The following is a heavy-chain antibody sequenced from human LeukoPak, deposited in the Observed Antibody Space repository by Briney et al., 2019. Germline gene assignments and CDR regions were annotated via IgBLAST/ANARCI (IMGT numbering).Heavy chain of an antibody. Sequence: PGGSLRLSCAASGFTFDDYGMSWVRQAPGKGLEWVSGINWNGGSTGYADSVKGRFTISRDNAKNSLYLQMNSLRAEDTALYYCARDPSFSGSYHYYYYMDVWGKGTTVTVSS. V-gene: IGHV3-20*04. J-gene: IGHJ6*03. CDR3: ARDPSFSGSYHYYYYMDV. CDR1: GFTFDDYG. D-gene: IGHD1-26*01. CDR2: INWNGGST.